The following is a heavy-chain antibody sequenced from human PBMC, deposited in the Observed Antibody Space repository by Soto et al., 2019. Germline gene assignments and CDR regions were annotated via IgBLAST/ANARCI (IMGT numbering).Heavy chain of an antibody. CDR2: IGSGGDT. V-gene: IGHV3-13*01. Sequence: GGSLRLSCAASGFTLSSYDIHWVRQATGEGLAWVSGIGSGGDTHYADSVKGRFIISREDGKNSLYLQMNNLRVGDTAVYYCTGKTPPTRMEVWGQGATVTVSS. D-gene: IGHD2-15*01. CDR1: GFTLSSYD. CDR3: TGKTPPTRMEV. J-gene: IGHJ6*02.